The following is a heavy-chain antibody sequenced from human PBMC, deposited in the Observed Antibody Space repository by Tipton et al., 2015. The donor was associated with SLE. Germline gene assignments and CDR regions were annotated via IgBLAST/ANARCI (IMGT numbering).Heavy chain of an antibody. CDR1: GGSISSYY. D-gene: IGHD7-27*01. CDR2: ISYSGSP. J-gene: IGHJ4*02. Sequence: TLSLTCTVSGGSISSYYWSWIRQPPGRGLEWIGYISYSGSPNYNPSLKSRVTISVDTSKNQFSLKLSSVTAADTAVYYCARPALGGDLGIVDYWGQGTLVTVSS. V-gene: IGHV4-59*08. CDR3: ARPALGGDLGIVDY.